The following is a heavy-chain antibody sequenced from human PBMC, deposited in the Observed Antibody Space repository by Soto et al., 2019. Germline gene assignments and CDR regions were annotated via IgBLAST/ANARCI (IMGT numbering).Heavy chain of an antibody. D-gene: IGHD3-3*01. V-gene: IGHV2-5*02. CDR2: IYWDDDK. J-gene: IGHJ4*02. Sequence: QITLNESGPTVVKPAETLTLTCTFSGFSLTTSGVGVGWIRQSPGKAPEWLALIYWDDDKRYSASLKSRFTITKDTYKNQVVLAMASVDPADTATYYCAHRILRTVFGLVTTTAIYFDYWGQGTPVVVSS. CDR1: GFSLTTSGVG. CDR3: AHRILRTVFGLVTTTAIYFDY.